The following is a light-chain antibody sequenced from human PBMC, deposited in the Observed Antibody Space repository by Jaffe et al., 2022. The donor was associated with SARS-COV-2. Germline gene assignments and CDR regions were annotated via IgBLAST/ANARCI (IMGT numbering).Light chain of an antibody. J-gene: IGLJ1*01. V-gene: IGLV2-14*03. CDR2: DVS. Sequence: QSALTQPASVSGSPGQSITISCTGTSGDVGAYNYVSWFQQYPGKAPKLIIYDVSNRPSGVSNRFSGSKSGNTASLTISGLQADDEGDYYCCSYTSSSTLRYVFGIGTQVTVL. CDR1: SGDVGAYNY. CDR3: CSYTSSSTLRYV.